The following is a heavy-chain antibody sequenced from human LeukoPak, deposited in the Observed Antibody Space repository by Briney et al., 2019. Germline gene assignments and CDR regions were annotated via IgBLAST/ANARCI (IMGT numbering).Heavy chain of an antibody. CDR3: ARVRFLVRADP. D-gene: IGHD3-3*01. V-gene: IGHV4-39*07. CDR2: IYYSGST. CDR1: GGSISSSSYY. J-gene: IGHJ5*02. Sequence: SETLSLTCTVSGGSISSSSYYWGWIRQPPGKGLEWIGSIYYSGSTYYNPSLKSRVTISVDTSKNQFSLKLSSVTAADTAVYYCARVRFLVRADPWGQGTLVTVSS.